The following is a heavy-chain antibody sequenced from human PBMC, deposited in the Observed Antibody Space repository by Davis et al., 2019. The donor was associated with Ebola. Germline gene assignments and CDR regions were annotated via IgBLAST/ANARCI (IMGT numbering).Heavy chain of an antibody. CDR1: GGSISSGGYY. J-gene: IGHJ6*02. V-gene: IGHV4-31*03. Sequence: MPSETLSLTCTVSGGSISSGGYYWSWIRQHPGKGLEWIGYIYYSGSTYYNPSLKSRVTISVDTSKNQFSLKLSSVTAADTAVYYCARGGRSLFYYYYGMDVWGQGTTVTVSS. CDR3: ARGGRSLFYYYYGMDV. CDR2: IYYSGST. D-gene: IGHD1-26*01.